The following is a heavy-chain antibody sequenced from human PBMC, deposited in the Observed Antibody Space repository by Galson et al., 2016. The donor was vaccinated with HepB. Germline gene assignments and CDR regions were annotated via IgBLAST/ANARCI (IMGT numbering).Heavy chain of an antibody. CDR1: GFDFSDYY. CDR2: ISSSGSTK. Sequence: SLRLSCAASGFDFSDYYMTWIRQAPGKGLEWISYISSSGSTKYYADSVKGRFTISRDNAMNTLHLQMNSLRPDDTAFYYCARVSCGGGSCYSDVWERQFDPWGQGTLVTVSS. CDR3: ARVSCGGGSCYSDVWERQFDP. V-gene: IGHV3-11*01. D-gene: IGHD2-15*01. J-gene: IGHJ5*02.